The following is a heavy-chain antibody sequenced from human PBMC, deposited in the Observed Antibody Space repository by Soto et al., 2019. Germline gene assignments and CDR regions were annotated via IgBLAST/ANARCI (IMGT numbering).Heavy chain of an antibody. V-gene: IGHV3-74*01. CDR3: ARESGDWPLNWFDP. CDR2: ITSDGKSK. D-gene: IGHD2-21*02. Sequence: HAGCLRICCAACCFNFCNHWVHWARQRPGEGLVWVSRITSDGKSKAYAESVKGRFAISRDNAKNTLYLQMNGLTAEDTAVYYCARESGDWPLNWFDPWGLGTLVTVSS. J-gene: IGHJ5*02. CDR1: CFNFCNHW.